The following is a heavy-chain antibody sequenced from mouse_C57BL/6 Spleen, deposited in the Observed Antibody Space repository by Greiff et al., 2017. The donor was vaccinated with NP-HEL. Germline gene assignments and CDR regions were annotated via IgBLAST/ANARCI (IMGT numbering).Heavy chain of an antibody. D-gene: IGHD2-1*01. CDR2: IYPRSGNL. J-gene: IGHJ3*01. CDR3: ARREDYGNSWFAY. Sequence: QVQLQQSGAELARPGASVKLSCKASGYTFTSYGISWVKQRTGQGLEWIGEIYPRSGNLYYNEKFKGKATLTADKSSSTAYMELRDLTSEDSAVYFCARREDYGNSWFAYWGQGTLVTVSA. CDR1: GYTFTSYG. V-gene: IGHV1-81*01.